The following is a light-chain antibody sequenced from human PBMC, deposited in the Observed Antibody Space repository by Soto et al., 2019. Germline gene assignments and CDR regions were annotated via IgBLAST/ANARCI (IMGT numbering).Light chain of an antibody. J-gene: IGKJ1*01. V-gene: IGKV1-5*01. Sequence: DLQMTQSPSTLSASVGDRVTITCRASQSISNWLAWYQQKPGKAPKLLIYDASSLESGVPSGFSGSGSGTEFTLTISSLQPDDFATYYCQQYYSYPGTFGQGTKVDIK. CDR1: QSISNW. CDR3: QQYYSYPGT. CDR2: DAS.